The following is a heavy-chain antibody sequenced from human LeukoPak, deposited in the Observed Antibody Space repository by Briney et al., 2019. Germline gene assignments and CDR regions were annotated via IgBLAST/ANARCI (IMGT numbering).Heavy chain of an antibody. V-gene: IGHV4-34*01. Sequence: PSETLSLTCAVYGGSFSGYYWSWIRQPPGKGLEWIGEINHSGSTNYNPSLKSRVTISVDTSKNQFSLKLSPVTAADTAVYYCARAYLLGYCSSTSCYRGYNWFDPWGQGTLVTVSS. CDR3: ARAYLLGYCSSTSCYRGYNWFDP. CDR1: GGSFSGYY. J-gene: IGHJ5*02. D-gene: IGHD2-2*02. CDR2: INHSGST.